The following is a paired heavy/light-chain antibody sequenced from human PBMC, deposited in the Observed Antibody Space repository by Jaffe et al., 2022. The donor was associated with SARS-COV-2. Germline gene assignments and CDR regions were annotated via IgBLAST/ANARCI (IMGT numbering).Heavy chain of an antibody. D-gene: IGHD2-15*01. CDR2: ISGRGSST. J-gene: IGHJ4*02. CDR3: AKDIHSGGSCHGELGY. Sequence: EVQLVESGGGLVQPGGSLRLSCAASGFTFSSYAMSWVRQAPGKGLEWVSAISGRGSSTYYADSVKGRFTISRDTSKNTLSLQMNSLRAEDTAVYYCAKDIHSGGSCHGELGYWGQGTLVTVSS. V-gene: IGHV3-23*04. CDR1: GFTFSSYA.
Light chain of an antibody. Sequence: DIQMTQSPSSLSASVGDRVTITCQASQDIRKNLNWYQQKPGKAPKLLIYDASNLETGVPSRFSGSGSGTDLTFTINSLQPEDIATYYCQQYDNLPLTFGGGTKVEIK. V-gene: IGKV1-33*01. CDR3: QQYDNLPLT. CDR2: DAS. CDR1: QDIRKN. J-gene: IGKJ4*01.